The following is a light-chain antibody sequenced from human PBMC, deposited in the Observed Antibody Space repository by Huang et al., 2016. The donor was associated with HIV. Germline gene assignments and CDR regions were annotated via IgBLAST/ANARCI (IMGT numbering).Light chain of an antibody. J-gene: IGKJ2*01. CDR1: QYVSSN. V-gene: IGKV3-15*01. Sequence: ERVMTQSPATLSVSLGERATLSCRASQYVSSNLAWYQQKPGQAPRLLIYGASTRVTDIPARFSGSGSGIEFTLTISSLRSEDFSVYYCQQYNNWPRTFGQGTKLEIK. CDR3: QQYNNWPRT. CDR2: GAS.